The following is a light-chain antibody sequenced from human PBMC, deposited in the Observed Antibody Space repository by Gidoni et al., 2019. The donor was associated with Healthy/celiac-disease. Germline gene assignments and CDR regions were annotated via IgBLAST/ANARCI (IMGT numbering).Light chain of an antibody. CDR1: ALPKQY. CDR2: KDS. V-gene: IGLV3-25*03. CDR3: QSADSSGTYYV. Sequence: YELTQPPSVSASPGQTARITCSGDALPKQYAYWYQQKPGQAPVLVIYKDSERPSGVPERFSGSSSGTTVTLTISGVQAEDEADYYCQSADSSGTYYVFGTGTKVTVL. J-gene: IGLJ1*01.